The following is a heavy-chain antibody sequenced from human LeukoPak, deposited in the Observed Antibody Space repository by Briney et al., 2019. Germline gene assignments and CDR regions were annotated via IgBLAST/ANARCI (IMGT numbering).Heavy chain of an antibody. Sequence: SVKVSCKASGGTFSNYAISWVRQAPGQGLEWMGGIIPIFGTANYAQKFQGRVTITTDESTSTAYMELSSLRSEDTAVYYCARVLGIQLWSVYFDYWGQGTLVTVSS. J-gene: IGHJ4*02. CDR1: GGTFSNYA. V-gene: IGHV1-69*05. CDR2: IIPIFGTA. D-gene: IGHD5-18*01. CDR3: ARVLGIQLWSVYFDY.